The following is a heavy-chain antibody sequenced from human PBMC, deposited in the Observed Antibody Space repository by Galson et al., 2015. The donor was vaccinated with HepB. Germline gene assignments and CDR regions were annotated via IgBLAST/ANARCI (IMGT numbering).Heavy chain of an antibody. D-gene: IGHD4-11*01. J-gene: IGHJ4*02. V-gene: IGHV1-46*01. CDR3: ARGRADSPFDY. Sequence: SVKVSCKGSGYSFTHFYIHWVRQAPGQGLEWMGVINPSGGDTSYAQKFQGRVSMTSDTSTSTVYMDLNSLRSDDTAVFYCARGRADSPFDYWGQGTLVTVSS. CDR1: GYSFTHFY. CDR2: INPSGGDT.